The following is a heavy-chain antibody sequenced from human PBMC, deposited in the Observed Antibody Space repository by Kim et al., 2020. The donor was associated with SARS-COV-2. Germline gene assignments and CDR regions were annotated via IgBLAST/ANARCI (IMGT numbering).Heavy chain of an antibody. J-gene: IGHJ4*02. CDR1: GYSFTGYY. CDR2: INPNSGGT. V-gene: IGHV1-2*02. CDR3: ARESGSQLEFLSDFDY. D-gene: IGHD6-6*01. Sequence: ASVKVSCKASGYSFTGYYIHWVRQAPGQGLEWMGWINPNSGGTNYAQKFQGRVTMTRDTSFSTAYMELSRLTSDDAAVYYCARESGSQLEFLSDFDYWGQGTLVTVSS.